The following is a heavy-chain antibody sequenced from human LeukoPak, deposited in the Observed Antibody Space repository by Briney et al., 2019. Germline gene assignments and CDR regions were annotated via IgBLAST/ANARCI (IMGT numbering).Heavy chain of an antibody. CDR2: ISISTSSI. V-gene: IGHV3-48*01. D-gene: IGHD3-3*01. CDR1: GFTFSSYG. Sequence: GGSLRLSCAASGFTFSSYGMSWVRQAPGKGLEWVSYISISTSSIYYADSVKGRFTISRDNAKNSLYLQMNSLRAEDTAVYYCARTDFWSGYNLDYWGQGTLVTVSS. CDR3: ARTDFWSGYNLDY. J-gene: IGHJ4*02.